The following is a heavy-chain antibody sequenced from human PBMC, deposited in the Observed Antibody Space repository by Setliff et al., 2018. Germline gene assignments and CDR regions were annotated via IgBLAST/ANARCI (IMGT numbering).Heavy chain of an antibody. CDR3: AGNPGAQNRGSYFPMGWFDP. CDR2: INPNSGGT. V-gene: IGHV1-2*02. J-gene: IGHJ5*02. D-gene: IGHD1-26*01. Sequence: ASVKVSCKASGYTFTGYYIHWVRQAPGHGLEWMGWINPNSGGTNFAQKFQGRMTMTRDTPISTAYMKLSRLGSDDTAVYHCAGNPGAQNRGSYFPMGWFDPWGQGTLVTVSS. CDR1: GYTFTGYY.